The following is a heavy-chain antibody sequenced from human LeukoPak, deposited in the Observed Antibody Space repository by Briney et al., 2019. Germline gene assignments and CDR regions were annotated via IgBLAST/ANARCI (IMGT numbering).Heavy chain of an antibody. D-gene: IGHD6-13*01. J-gene: IGHJ3*02. CDR1: GGSISSYY. V-gene: IGHV4-59*08. Sequence: PSETLSLTCTVSGGSISSYYWSWIRQPPGKGLEWIGYIYYSGSTNYNPSLESRVTISVDTSKNQFSLKLSSVTAADTAVYYCARHPPIAAAEEIDAFDIWGQGTMVTVSS. CDR3: ARHPPIAAAEEIDAFDI. CDR2: IYYSGST.